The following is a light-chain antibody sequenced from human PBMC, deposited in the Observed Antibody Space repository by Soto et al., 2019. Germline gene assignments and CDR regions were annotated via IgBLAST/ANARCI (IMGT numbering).Light chain of an antibody. CDR3: QQYNQWPPYT. CDR1: QSVGRT. V-gene: IGKV3-15*01. CDR2: GAS. Sequence: EIVMTQSPATLSVSPGERATLSCRASQSVGRTLAWYQQKPGQSPRLLVYGASTRANGTPARFSGSGSGTEVTLTISSLQSEDVAVYYCQQYNQWPPYTFGQGNKGEIK. J-gene: IGKJ2*01.